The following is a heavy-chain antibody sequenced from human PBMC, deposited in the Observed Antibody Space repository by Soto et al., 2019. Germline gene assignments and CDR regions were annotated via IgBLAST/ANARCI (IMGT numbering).Heavy chain of an antibody. CDR2: IHHTGST. J-gene: IGHJ5*02. V-gene: IGHV4-39*01. D-gene: IGHD5-12*01. Sequence: TLCLTCSVSGRSISEINSYWGWIRQTPGEGLEWIGTIHHTGSTYYNPSLKSRVIISLDTSKNQFSLKLSSVTAADTALYYCARPEGGYGSGYSWFDPWGQGTRVTVSS. CDR3: ARPEGGYGSGYSWFDP. CDR1: GRSISEINSY.